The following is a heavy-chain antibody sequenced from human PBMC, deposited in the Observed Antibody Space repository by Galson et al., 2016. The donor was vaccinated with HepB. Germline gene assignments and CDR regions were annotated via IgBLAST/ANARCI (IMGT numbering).Heavy chain of an antibody. CDR3: ATAIVTAGWYIFDY. CDR2: ISGSGGTT. J-gene: IGHJ4*02. CDR1: GFTFRSYA. Sequence: SLRLSCATSGFTFRSYAMSWVRQAPGKGLEWVSTISGSGGTTYYADSVKGRFPISRDNSKSTLYLQVNSLRAEDTAVYYCATAIVTAGWYIFDYWGQGTLVTVSS. D-gene: IGHD6-19*01. V-gene: IGHV3-23*01.